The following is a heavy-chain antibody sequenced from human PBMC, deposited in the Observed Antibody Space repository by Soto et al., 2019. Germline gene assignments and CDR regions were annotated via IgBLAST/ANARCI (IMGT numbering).Heavy chain of an antibody. CDR2: IGTAGDT. D-gene: IGHD6-19*01. V-gene: IGHV3-13*01. CDR3: ARDRHSSGWFDP. Sequence: EVQLVESGGGLVQPGGSLRLSCAASGFTFSSYDMHWVRQATGKGLEWVSAIGTAGDTYYPGSVKGRFTISREKAKNSLYLQMNSLRAEDTAVYYCARDRHSSGWFDPWGQGTLVTVSS. J-gene: IGHJ5*02. CDR1: GFTFSSYD.